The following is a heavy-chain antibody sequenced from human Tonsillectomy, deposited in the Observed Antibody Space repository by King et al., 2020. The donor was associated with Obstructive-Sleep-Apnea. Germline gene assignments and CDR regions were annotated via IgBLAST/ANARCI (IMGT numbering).Heavy chain of an antibody. V-gene: IGHV3-23*04. J-gene: IGHJ4*02. D-gene: IGHD5-18*01. CDR2: INGGSDRT. CDR1: GFTFSSYA. Sequence: VQLVESGGGLVQPGGSLRLSCGASGFTFSSYAMSWVRQAPGKGLEWGSAINGGSDRTYYADSVKGRFTISRDNSKNTLYLQMNGLRAEDTAVYYCAKEIPVDTNFDYWGQGTLVTVSS. CDR3: AKEIPVDTNFDY.